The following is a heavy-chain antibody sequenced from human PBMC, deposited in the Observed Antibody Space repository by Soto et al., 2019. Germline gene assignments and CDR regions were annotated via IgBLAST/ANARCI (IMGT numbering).Heavy chain of an antibody. CDR3: PRDLEGYGMDV. V-gene: IGHV3-49*04. J-gene: IGHJ6*02. CDR1: GFTFGDYA. Sequence: GSLRLSCTASGFTFGDYAMSWVRQAPGKGLGWVGFIRSKAYGGTTAYAASVKGRFTISRDDSKSIAYLQMNSLKTEDTAVYYCPRDLEGYGMDVWGQGTPVTVSS. D-gene: IGHD3-3*01. CDR2: IRSKAYGGTT.